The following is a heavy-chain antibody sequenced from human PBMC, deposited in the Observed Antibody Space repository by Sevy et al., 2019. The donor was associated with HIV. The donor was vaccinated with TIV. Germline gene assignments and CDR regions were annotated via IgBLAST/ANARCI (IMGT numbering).Heavy chain of an antibody. Sequence: GGSLRLSCAASGFTFSSYGMHWVRQAPGKGLKWVAVIWYDGSKKYYADSVKGRFTISRDNSKNTLYLQMNSLRAEDTAVYYCARGSGLQAYTYYYEVDYWGQGTLVTVSS. J-gene: IGHJ4*02. V-gene: IGHV3-33*01. D-gene: IGHD3-22*01. CDR3: ARGSGLQAYTYYYEVDY. CDR1: GFTFSSYG. CDR2: IWYDGSKK.